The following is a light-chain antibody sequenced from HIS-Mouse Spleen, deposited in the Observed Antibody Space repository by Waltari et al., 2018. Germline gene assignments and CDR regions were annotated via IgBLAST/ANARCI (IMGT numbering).Light chain of an antibody. J-gene: IGLJ3*02. CDR3: CSYAGSSTWV. CDR2: AGS. Sequence: QSALTQPASVSGSPGQSITISGTGTSSDVGSYNLVPWYQQHPGKAPKLMIYAGSKRPSGVSNPFSGSKSGNTASLTISGLQAEDEADYYCCSYAGSSTWVFGGGTKLTVL. CDR1: SSDVGSYNL. V-gene: IGLV2-23*01.